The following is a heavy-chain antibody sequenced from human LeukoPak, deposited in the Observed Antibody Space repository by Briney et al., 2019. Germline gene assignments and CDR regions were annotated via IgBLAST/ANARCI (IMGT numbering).Heavy chain of an antibody. CDR1: GFTFSSYG. Sequence: GGSLRLSCAASGFTFSSYGMHWVRQAPGKGLEWVAFIRYDGSNKYYADSVKGRFTISRDNSKNTLYLQMNSLRAEDTAVYYCARDYYGSGSYPNDAFDIRGQGTMVTVSS. CDR2: IRYDGSNK. CDR3: ARDYYGSGSYPNDAFDI. J-gene: IGHJ3*02. D-gene: IGHD3-10*01. V-gene: IGHV3-30*02.